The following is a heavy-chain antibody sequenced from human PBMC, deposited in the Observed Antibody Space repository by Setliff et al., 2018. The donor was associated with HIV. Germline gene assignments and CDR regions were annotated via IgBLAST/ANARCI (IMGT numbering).Heavy chain of an antibody. CDR2: INTNIGNP. J-gene: IGHJ6*03. D-gene: IGHD6-6*01. CDR3: ARDHVIAARPWNYMDV. CDR1: GYTFTSYA. Sequence: GASVKVSCKASGYTFTSYAMNWVRQAPGQGLEWMGWINTNIGNPTYAQGFTGRFVFSLDTSVSTAYLQISSLKAEDTAVYYCARDHVIAARPWNYMDVWGKGTTVTVSS. V-gene: IGHV7-4-1*02.